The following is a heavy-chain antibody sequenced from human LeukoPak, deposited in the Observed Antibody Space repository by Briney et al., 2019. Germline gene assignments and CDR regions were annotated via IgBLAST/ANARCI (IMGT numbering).Heavy chain of an antibody. D-gene: IGHD1-26*01. Sequence: SETLSLTCTVSGGSISSYYWSWIRQPPGKGLEWIGYIYYSGSTNYNPSPKSRVTISVDTSKNQFSLKLSSVTAADTAVYYCARESGGWLDYWGQGTLVTVSS. CDR1: GGSISSYY. CDR3: ARESGGWLDY. J-gene: IGHJ4*02. CDR2: IYYSGST. V-gene: IGHV4-59*01.